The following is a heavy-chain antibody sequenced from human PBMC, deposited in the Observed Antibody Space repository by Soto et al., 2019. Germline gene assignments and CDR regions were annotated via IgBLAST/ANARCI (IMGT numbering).Heavy chain of an antibody. J-gene: IGHJ4*02. V-gene: IGHV4-4*02. CDR1: GGSISSSNW. CDR2: IYHSGST. Sequence: QVQLQESGPGLVKPSGTLSLTCAVSGGSISSSNWWSWVRQPPGKGLEWIGEIYHSGSTNYNPSLKSRVTISVDKSKNQFSLKLSSVTAADTAVYYCARVPFRRAYSGSGHIPDYWGQGTLVTVSS. CDR3: ARVPFRRAYSGSGHIPDY. D-gene: IGHD6-13*01.